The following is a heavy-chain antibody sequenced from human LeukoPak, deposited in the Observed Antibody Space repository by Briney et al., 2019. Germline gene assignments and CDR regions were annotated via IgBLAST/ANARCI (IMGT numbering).Heavy chain of an antibody. D-gene: IGHD6-13*01. Sequence: SVKVSCKASGGTFSSYAISWVRQAPGQGLEWMGGIIPIFGTANYAQKFQGRVTITADESTSTAYVELSSLRFEDTAVYYCARGTRDSSSWYRYWGQGTLVTVSS. V-gene: IGHV1-69*13. CDR1: GGTFSSYA. CDR3: ARGTRDSSSWYRY. J-gene: IGHJ4*02. CDR2: IIPIFGTA.